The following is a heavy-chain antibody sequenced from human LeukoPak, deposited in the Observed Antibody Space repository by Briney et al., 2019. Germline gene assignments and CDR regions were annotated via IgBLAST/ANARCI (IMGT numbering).Heavy chain of an antibody. CDR2: INIGGNNT. CDR3: ATDGAGFDT. V-gene: IGHV3-11*01. J-gene: IGHJ5*02. Sequence: PGGALRLSCAASGFTFNDYYMSWTRQAPGKGVEWLSYINIGGNNTHYADSVKGRFTISRDNAKKSLYLEMNNLRAEDTAVYYCATDGAGFDTWRQGVLVTVSS. CDR1: GFTFNDYY.